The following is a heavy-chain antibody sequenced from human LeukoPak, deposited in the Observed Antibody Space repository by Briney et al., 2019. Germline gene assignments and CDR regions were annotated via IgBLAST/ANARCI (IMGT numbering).Heavy chain of an antibody. V-gene: IGHV4-4*07. CDR1: GDSLSGSY. Sequence: SETLSLTCTVSGDSLSGSYWSWIRQPAGKGLEGIGRIYASGSTAYNASLKSRVTMSVDKSKNQFSLRLTSVTAADTAVYYCAKVGLNWGSDWYFDLWGRGTLVTVSS. CDR3: AKVGLNWGSDWYFDL. J-gene: IGHJ2*01. CDR2: IYASGST. D-gene: IGHD7-27*01.